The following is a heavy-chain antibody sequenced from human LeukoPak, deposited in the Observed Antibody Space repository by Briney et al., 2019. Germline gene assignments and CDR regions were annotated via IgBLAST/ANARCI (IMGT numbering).Heavy chain of an antibody. D-gene: IGHD5-24*01. J-gene: IGHJ4*02. CDR3: ARNSDGYDYFDY. CDR1: GGSITSHY. Sequence: PSETLSLTCTVSGGSITSHYWSWIRQSPGKGLEWIGYIYYSGSTNYNPSLKSRVTISVDTSKNQFSLKLSSVTAADTAVYYCARNSDGYDYFDYWGQGTLVTVSS. V-gene: IGHV4-59*11. CDR2: IYYSGST.